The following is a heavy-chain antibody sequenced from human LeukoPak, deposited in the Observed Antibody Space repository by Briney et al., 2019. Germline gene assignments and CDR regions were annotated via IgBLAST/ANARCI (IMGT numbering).Heavy chain of an antibody. CDR1: GYTFISYY. V-gene: IGHV1-8*01. D-gene: IGHD3-3*01. CDR2: MNPNSGNT. Sequence: ASVKVPSKASGYTFISYYINWVGQATPRGLEWMVWMNPNSGNTVYSQKFQDRLTITRNTSISKAYMEQSSLRSEDTAVYYCERGRITIFGRATGYYYGMDVWGQGTTVTVSS. CDR3: ERGRITIFGRATGYYYGMDV. J-gene: IGHJ6*02.